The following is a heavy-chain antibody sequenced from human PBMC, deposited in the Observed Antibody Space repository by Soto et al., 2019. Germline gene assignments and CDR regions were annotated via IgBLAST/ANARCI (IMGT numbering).Heavy chain of an antibody. CDR2: ISAYNGNT. CDR3: ARVAGGIQLWTYYFAY. D-gene: IGHD5-18*01. CDR1: GYTFTSYG. Sequence: QVQLVQSGAEVKKPGASVKVSCKASGYTFTSYGINWVRQAPGQGLEWMGWISAYNGNTNYAQKLQGRVTMTTDTSTSTASMELRSLRSDDTAVYYCARVAGGIQLWTYYFAYWGQGTLVTVSS. V-gene: IGHV1-18*01. J-gene: IGHJ4*02.